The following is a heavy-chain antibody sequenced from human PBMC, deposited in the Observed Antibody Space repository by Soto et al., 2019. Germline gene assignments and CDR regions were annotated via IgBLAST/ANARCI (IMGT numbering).Heavy chain of an antibody. CDR1: GYTFTSYA. J-gene: IGHJ4*02. D-gene: IGHD6-6*01. V-gene: IGHV1-3*01. CDR3: ARGSIAARPFDY. CDR2: INAGNGNT. Sequence: GASVKVSCKASGYTFTSYAMHWVRQAPGQRLEWMGWINAGNGNTKYSQKFQGRVTITADESTSTAYMELSSLRSEDTAVYYCARGSIAARPFDYWGQGTLVTVSS.